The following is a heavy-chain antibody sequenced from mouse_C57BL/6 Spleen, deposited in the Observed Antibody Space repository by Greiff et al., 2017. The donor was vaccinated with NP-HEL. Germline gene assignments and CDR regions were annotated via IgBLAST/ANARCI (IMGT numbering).Heavy chain of an antibody. J-gene: IGHJ2*01. CDR2: IHPNSGST. CDR3: ARCPYSNYPWY. Sequence: QVQLQQSGPVLVKPGASVKLSCKASGYTFTSYWMHWVKQRPGQGLEWIGMIHPNSGSTNYNEKFKSKATLTVDKSSSTAYMQLSSLTSEDSAVYYCARCPYSNYPWYWGQGTTLTVSS. V-gene: IGHV1-64*01. D-gene: IGHD2-5*01. CDR1: GYTFTSYW.